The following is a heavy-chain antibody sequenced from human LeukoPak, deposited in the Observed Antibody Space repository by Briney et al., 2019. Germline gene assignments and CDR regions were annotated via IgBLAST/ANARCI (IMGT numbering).Heavy chain of an antibody. CDR1: GGSISSSNW. V-gene: IGHV4-4*02. CDR2: IYHSGST. CDR3: ARDALGRWELPQLDY. J-gene: IGHJ4*02. D-gene: IGHD1-26*01. Sequence: PSETLSLTCAVSGGSISSSNWWSWVRQPPGKGLEWIGEIYHSGSTNYNPSLKSRVTISVDKSKNQFSLKLSSVTAADTAVYYCARDALGRWELPQLDYWGQGTLVTVSS.